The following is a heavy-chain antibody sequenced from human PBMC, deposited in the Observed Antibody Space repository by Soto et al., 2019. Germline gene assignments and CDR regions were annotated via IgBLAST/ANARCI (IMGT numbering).Heavy chain of an antibody. V-gene: IGHV3-48*03. CDR3: ARSYYYDSSGYYYDVNDAFDI. CDR2: ISKSGGTT. CDR1: GFSFSSYD. Sequence: EVQLLESGGGLVQPGGSLRLSCAASGFSFSSYDMTWVRQAPGKGLEWVSTISKSGGTTFYADSVKGRFTISRDNAKNSLYLQMNSLRAEDTAVYYCARSYYYDSSGYYYDVNDAFDIWGQGTMVTVSS. J-gene: IGHJ3*02. D-gene: IGHD3-22*01.